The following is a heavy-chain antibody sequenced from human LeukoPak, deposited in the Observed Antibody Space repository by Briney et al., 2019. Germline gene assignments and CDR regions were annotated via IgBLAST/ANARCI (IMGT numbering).Heavy chain of an antibody. CDR3: ARGHDDGGHWILLFDY. D-gene: IGHD4-23*01. CDR2: INPNSGGT. V-gene: IGHV1-2*02. Sequence: ASVKVSCKASGYTFTGYYMHWVRQAPGQGLEWMRWINPNSGGTNYAQKFQGRVTMTRDTSISTAYMELSRLRSDDTAVYYCARGHDDGGHWILLFDYWGQGTLVTVSS. J-gene: IGHJ4*02. CDR1: GYTFTGYY.